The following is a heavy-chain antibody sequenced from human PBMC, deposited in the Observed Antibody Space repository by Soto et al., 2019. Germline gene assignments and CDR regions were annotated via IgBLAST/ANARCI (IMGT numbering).Heavy chain of an antibody. Sequence: PGGSLRLSCVASGFTFSTYAMSWVRQAPGKGLEWVSALTPSGGETYYADSVKGRFTISRDNSMNALYLQMNSLRIEDTAVYYCAHPRGYGVFDAYDIWGHGTMVTVSS. V-gene: IGHV3-23*01. CDR1: GFTFSTYA. J-gene: IGHJ3*02. CDR2: LTPSGGET. D-gene: IGHD4-17*01. CDR3: AHPRGYGVFDAYDI.